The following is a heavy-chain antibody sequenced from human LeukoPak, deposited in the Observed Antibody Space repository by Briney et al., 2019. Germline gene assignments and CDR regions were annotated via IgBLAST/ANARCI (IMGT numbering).Heavy chain of an antibody. V-gene: IGHV3-21*01. CDR3: ARVFSSGWAAEYFQH. D-gene: IGHD6-19*01. Sequence: PGGSLRLSCAASGFTFSSYSMNWVRQAPGRGLEWVSSITSSSSYIYYADSVKGRFTISRDNAKNSLYLQMNSLRAEATAVYYCARVFSSGWAAEYFQHWGQGTLVTVSS. CDR1: GFTFSSYS. CDR2: ITSSSSYI. J-gene: IGHJ1*01.